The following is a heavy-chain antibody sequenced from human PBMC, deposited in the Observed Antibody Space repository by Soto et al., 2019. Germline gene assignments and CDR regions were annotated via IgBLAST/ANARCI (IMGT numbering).Heavy chain of an antibody. J-gene: IGHJ5*02. CDR3: ARAHCICGSCYSVQHWFDP. Sequence: PSETLSLTCAVSGGSISSSNWWSWVRQPPGKGLEWIGEMYHSGSTNHNPSLKSRVTISVDKSKNQFSLKLSSVTAADTAVYYCARAHCICGSCYSVQHWFDPWGQGTLVTVSS. V-gene: IGHV4-4*02. D-gene: IGHD2-15*01. CDR1: GGSISSSNW. CDR2: MYHSGST.